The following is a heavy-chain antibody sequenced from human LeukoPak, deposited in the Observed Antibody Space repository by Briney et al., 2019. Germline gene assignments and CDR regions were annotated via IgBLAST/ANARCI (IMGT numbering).Heavy chain of an antibody. D-gene: IGHD3-10*01. V-gene: IGHV4-59*01. CDR3: ATLFGEIEGGY. J-gene: IGHJ4*02. CDR1: GGSISSYY. CDR2: IYYSGST. Sequence: SETLSLTCTVSGGSISSYYWSWIRQPPGKGLEWIGYIYYSGSTNYNPSLKSRVTISVDTSKNQFSLKLSSVTAADTAVYYCATLFGEIEGGYWGQGTLVTVSS.